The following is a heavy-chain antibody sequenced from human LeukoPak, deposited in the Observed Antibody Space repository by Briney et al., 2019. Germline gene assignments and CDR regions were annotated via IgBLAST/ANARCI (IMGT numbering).Heavy chain of an antibody. CDR1: GFTFSSYA. CDR2: IWYDGSNK. J-gene: IGHJ4*02. Sequence: GRSLRLSCAASGFTFSSYAMHWVRQAPGKGLEWVAVIWYDGSNKYYGDSVKGRFTISRDNSKNTLYLQMNSLRVEDTAVYYCARDIGGFYRGYGDSWGQGTLVTVSS. D-gene: IGHD5-12*01. V-gene: IGHV3-33*08. CDR3: ARDIGGFYRGYGDS.